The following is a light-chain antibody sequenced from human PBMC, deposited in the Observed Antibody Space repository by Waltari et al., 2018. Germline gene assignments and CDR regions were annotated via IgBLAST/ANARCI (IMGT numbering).Light chain of an antibody. CDR1: QSLLHSSGNTF. J-gene: IGKJ1*01. V-gene: IGKV2-28*01. CDR2: LVS. Sequence: DIVMTQSPFSLSVTPGEPASISCRSSQSLLHSSGNTFLDWYLQKPGQSPQLLIYLVSDRACGVPDRFSGSGSGTDFTLKISRVEAEDVGVYFCMQARQTPWTFGQGTKVEIK. CDR3: MQARQTPWT.